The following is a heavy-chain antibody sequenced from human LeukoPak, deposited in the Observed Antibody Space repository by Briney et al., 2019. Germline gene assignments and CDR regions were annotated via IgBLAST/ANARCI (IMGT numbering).Heavy chain of an antibody. CDR3: ARGAEYYAIWRGYAGYSDY. V-gene: IGHV4-38-2*02. CDR2: ISHRGST. J-gene: IGHJ4*02. CDR1: GYSISNGYY. Sequence: SETLSLTCTVSGYSISNGYYWGWIRQPPGKGLEWVGSISHRGSTYYNPSLRSRITISLDRSKQKFSLKLTSVTAADTAVYFCARGAEYYAIWRGYAGYSDYWGQGTLVTVSS. D-gene: IGHD3-3*01.